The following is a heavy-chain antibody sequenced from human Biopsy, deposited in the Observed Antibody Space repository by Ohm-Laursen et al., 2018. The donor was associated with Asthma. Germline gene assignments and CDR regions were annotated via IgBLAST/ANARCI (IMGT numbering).Heavy chain of an antibody. V-gene: IGHV3-9*01. J-gene: IGHJ4*01. CDR3: AKSADYYDSTDYLDF. CDR1: GFSFDDCA. D-gene: IGHD3-22*01. Sequence: SLRPSCAASGFSFDDCAMHWVRQAPGKGLAWVSSISWNSGNIDYADSVKGRFTISRDNAKNSLYLQMQSLRPEDTAFYYCAKSADYYDSTDYLDFWGRGTLVTVSS. CDR2: ISWNSGNI.